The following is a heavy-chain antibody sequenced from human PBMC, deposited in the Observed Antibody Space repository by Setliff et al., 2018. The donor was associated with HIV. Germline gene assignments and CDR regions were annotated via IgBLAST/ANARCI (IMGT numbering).Heavy chain of an antibody. V-gene: IGHV4-38-2*02. CDR2: IDASANT. CDR1: GSSISSNYY. CDR3: ARVRQVSDYGDYDYYFDY. Sequence: KASETLSLTCTVSGSSISSNYYWAWIRQAPGKGLEWIGCIDASANTYYILSLKSRVTISVDTSKNQFSLKLSSVTAADTAVYYCARVRQVSDYGDYDYYFDYWGQGALVTVSS. J-gene: IGHJ4*02. D-gene: IGHD4-17*01.